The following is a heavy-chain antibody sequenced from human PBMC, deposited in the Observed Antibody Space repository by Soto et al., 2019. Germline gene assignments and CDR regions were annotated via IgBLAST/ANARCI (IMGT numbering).Heavy chain of an antibody. J-gene: IGHJ4*02. CDR1: GYTFTSYG. CDR2: ISAYNGNI. Sequence: QVQLLQSGAEVKKPGASVKVSCKASGYTFTSYGISWVRQAPGQGLEWMGWISAYNGNIKYAQKLQGRVTMTTDTSTSTAYMELRSLRSDDTAVDYCARDLAVGLVDYWGQVTLVTVSS. V-gene: IGHV1-18*01. CDR3: ARDLAVGLVDY. D-gene: IGHD6-19*01.